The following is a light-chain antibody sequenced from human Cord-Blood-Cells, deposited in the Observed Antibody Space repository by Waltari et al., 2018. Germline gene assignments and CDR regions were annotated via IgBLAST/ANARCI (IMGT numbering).Light chain of an antibody. CDR1: SLRSYY. V-gene: IGLV3-19*01. J-gene: IGLJ3*02. CDR3: NSRDSSGNQNWV. Sequence: SSELTQDPAVSVALGQTVRITCPGDSLRSYYASWYLQKPGQAPVLVIYGKNNRPSGIPDRFSGSSSGNTASLTITGAQAEDEADYYCNSRDSSGNQNWVFGGGTKLTVL. CDR2: GKN.